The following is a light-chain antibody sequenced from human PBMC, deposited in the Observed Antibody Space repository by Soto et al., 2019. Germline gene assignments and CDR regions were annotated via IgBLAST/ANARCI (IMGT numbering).Light chain of an antibody. CDR3: HQRCCGSAYT. CDR2: DAS. V-gene: IGKV3-11*01. Sequence: IVLTQSPATLSLSPGERATLSCRPSRSDSSYFGWYQQKPGQAHRLLIYDASQRATGVPSRFSGSGSGTDLTLTISSVEPEDFVGYLCHQRCCGSAYTFGGGTTVEFK. J-gene: IGKJ4*01. CDR1: RSDSSY.